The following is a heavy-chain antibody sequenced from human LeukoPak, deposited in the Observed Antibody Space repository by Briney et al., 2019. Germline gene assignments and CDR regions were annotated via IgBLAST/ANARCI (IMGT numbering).Heavy chain of an antibody. Sequence: GGSLRLSCAASGFTFSDYYMSWIRQAPGKGLEWVSYISSSSSYTNYADSVKGRFTISGDNAKNSLYLQMNSLRAEDTAVYYCARGFATVVYDYWGQGTLVTASS. CDR2: ISSSSSYT. J-gene: IGHJ4*02. V-gene: IGHV3-11*05. D-gene: IGHD1-14*01. CDR3: ARGFATVVYDY. CDR1: GFTFSDYY.